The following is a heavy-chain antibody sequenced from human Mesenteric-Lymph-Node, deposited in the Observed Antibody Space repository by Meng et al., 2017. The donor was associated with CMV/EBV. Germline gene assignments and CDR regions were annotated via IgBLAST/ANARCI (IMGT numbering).Heavy chain of an antibody. J-gene: IGHJ3*01. CDR3: STRPYDFLSSPHGSFDF. D-gene: IGHD3-3*01. V-gene: IGHV4-39*07. CDR2: IYYSGST. Sequence: GPLRLSGTVPGGSISSSSYYWGWIGQPPGRGREWIVCIYYSGSTYYNPSLKSRVTISVDTSKNQFSLKLSSVTAADTAFYYCSTRPYDFLSSPHGSFDFWGQGTMVTVSS. CDR1: GGSISSSSYY.